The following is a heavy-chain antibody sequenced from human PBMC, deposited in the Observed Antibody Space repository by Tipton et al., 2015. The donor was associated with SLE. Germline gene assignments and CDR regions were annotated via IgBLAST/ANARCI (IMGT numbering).Heavy chain of an antibody. CDR3: ARGTKGGYYYYYYMDV. CDR1: GGSIDTYF. J-gene: IGHJ6*03. V-gene: IGHV4-59*01. Sequence: TLSLTCTVSGGSIDTYFWSWIRQPPGKGLEWIGYIYYSGSTNYNPSLKSRVTISVDTSKNQFSLKLSSVTAADTAVYYCARGTKGGYYYYYYMDVWGKGTTVTVSS. CDR2: IYYSGST.